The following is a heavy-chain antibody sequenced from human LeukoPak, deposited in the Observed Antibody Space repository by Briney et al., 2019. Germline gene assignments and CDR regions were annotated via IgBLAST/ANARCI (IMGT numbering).Heavy chain of an antibody. Sequence: GGSLRLSCAASGFTFSCYAMHWVRQAPGKGLEYVSAISSNGGSTYYANSVKGRFTISRDNSKNTLYLQMGSLRAEDMAVYYCARVVGGYAYYYYYYMDVWGKGTTVTVSS. CDR3: ARVVGGYAYYYYYYMDV. J-gene: IGHJ6*03. CDR1: GFTFSCYA. V-gene: IGHV3-64*01. D-gene: IGHD5-12*01. CDR2: ISSNGGST.